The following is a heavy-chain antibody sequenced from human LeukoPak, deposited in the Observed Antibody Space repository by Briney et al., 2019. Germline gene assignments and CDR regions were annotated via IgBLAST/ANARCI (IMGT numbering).Heavy chain of an antibody. CDR2: ISGSGGST. Sequence: PGRSLRLSCAASGFTFSSYAMSWVRQAPGKGLEEGSAISGSGGSTYYADSVKGQFTISRDNSKNTLYLQMNSLRAEDTAVYYCASLLRFLEWLPQVNAFDIWGQGTMVTVSS. CDR3: ASLLRFLEWLPQVNAFDI. V-gene: IGHV3-23*01. J-gene: IGHJ3*02. CDR1: GFTFSSYA. D-gene: IGHD3-3*01.